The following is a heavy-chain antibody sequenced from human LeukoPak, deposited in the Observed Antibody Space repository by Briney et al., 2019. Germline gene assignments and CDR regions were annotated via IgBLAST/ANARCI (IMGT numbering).Heavy chain of an antibody. Sequence: PSETLSLTCTVSGGSISSSRYYWGWIRQPPAKGLEWIGSIFYSGSTYYNPSLKSRVTISVDTSKNQFSLKLSSVTAADTAVYYCARANMRWAYYYYMDVWGKGTTVTVSS. D-gene: IGHD4/OR15-4a*01. CDR3: ARANMRWAYYYYMDV. CDR2: IFYSGST. J-gene: IGHJ6*03. V-gene: IGHV4-39*07. CDR1: GGSISSSRYY.